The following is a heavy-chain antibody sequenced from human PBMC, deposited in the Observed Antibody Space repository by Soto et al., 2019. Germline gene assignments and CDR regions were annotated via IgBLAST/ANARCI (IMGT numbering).Heavy chain of an antibody. CDR1: VFTFRTYW. D-gene: IGHD3-10*01. CDR2: IKQDGSEK. J-gene: IGHJ4*02. CDR3: ARDGVEDS. V-gene: IGHV3-7*01. Sequence: EVQLVEAGGCLFQPGCSLRLSCAASVFTFRTYWMSWVRQAPGKGLEWVADIKQDGSEKYYVDSVKGRFTISRDNAKNSLYLQMNSLRAEDTAIYYCARDGVEDSWGQGTLVTVSS.